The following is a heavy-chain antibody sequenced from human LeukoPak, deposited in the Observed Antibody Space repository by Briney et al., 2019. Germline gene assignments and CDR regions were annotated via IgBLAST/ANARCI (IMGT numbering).Heavy chain of an antibody. CDR1: GFSFSVYW. V-gene: IGHV3-74*01. Sequence: GGSLRLSCAASGFSFSVYWMHWVRQAPGKGPVWVSRIKTDGSITDYADSVKGRFTISRDNSKNTLYLQMNSLRAEDTAVYYCARSLSSRFSGPRRPYYFDYWGQGTLVTVSS. J-gene: IGHJ4*02. CDR3: ARSLSSRFSGPRRPYYFDY. CDR2: IKTDGSIT. D-gene: IGHD3-16*02.